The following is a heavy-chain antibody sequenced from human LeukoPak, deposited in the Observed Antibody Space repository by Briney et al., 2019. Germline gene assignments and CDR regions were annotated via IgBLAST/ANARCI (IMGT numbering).Heavy chain of an antibody. Sequence: ASVKVSCKASGYTFTGNYMHWVRQAPGQGLEWMGWINPNSGGTKYAQKFQGRVTMTRDTSISTVYMELSRLRSGDTAVYYCAKGGFGELIPFYYGMDVWGQGTTVTVSS. D-gene: IGHD3-10*01. J-gene: IGHJ6*02. CDR2: INPNSGGT. CDR3: AKGGFGELIPFYYGMDV. CDR1: GYTFTGNY. V-gene: IGHV1-2*02.